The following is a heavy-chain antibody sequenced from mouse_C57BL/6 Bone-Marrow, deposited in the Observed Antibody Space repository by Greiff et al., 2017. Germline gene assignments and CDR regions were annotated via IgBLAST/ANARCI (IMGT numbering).Heavy chain of an antibody. J-gene: IGHJ4*01. CDR1: GYTFTDYY. V-gene: IGHV1-76*01. CDR2: IYPGSGNT. CDR3: ARGDSSYYAMDY. Sequence: VQLKESGAELVRPGASVKLSCKASGYTFTDYYINWVKQRPGQGLEWIARIYPGSGNTYYNEKFKGKATLTAEKSSSTAYMQLSSLTSEDSAVYFCARGDSSYYAMDYWGQGTSVTVSS.